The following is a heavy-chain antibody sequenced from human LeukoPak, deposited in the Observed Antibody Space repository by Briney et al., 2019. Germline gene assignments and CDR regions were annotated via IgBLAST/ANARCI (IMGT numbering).Heavy chain of an antibody. Sequence: SETLSLTCTVSGGSISSSSYYWGWIRQPPGKGLEWIGSIYYSGSTYYNPSLKSRVTISVDTSKNRFSLKLSSVTAADTAVYYCARQERFIVATTGELGYWGQGTLVTVSS. CDR2: IYYSGST. CDR1: GGSISSSSYY. CDR3: ARQERFIVATTGELGY. J-gene: IGHJ4*02. D-gene: IGHD5-12*01. V-gene: IGHV4-39*01.